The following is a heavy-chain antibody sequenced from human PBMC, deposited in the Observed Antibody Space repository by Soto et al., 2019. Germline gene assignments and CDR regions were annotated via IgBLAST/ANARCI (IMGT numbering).Heavy chain of an antibody. V-gene: IGHV3-13*01. CDR3: ARRQQLVFSWFDP. Sequence: GGSLRLSXAASGFTFSSYDIYWVRQGTGKGLEWVSTIGRTGDTNYSDSVKGRFTLSRENAERSSYLQMNSLRDGDTAVYYCARRQQLVFSWFDPWGQGTLVTVSS. CDR1: GFTFSSYD. CDR2: IGRTGDT. D-gene: IGHD6-13*01. J-gene: IGHJ5*02.